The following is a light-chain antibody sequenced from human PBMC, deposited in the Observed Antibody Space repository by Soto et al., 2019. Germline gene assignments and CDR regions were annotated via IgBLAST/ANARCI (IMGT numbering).Light chain of an antibody. J-gene: IGLJ1*01. CDR3: GSYTTSSNYV. V-gene: IGLV2-14*01. CDR2: DVS. CDR1: SSDVGTYNY. Sequence: QSVLTQPASVSGSPGQSITISCTGTSSDVGTYNYVSWYQLHPDKAPKLMIFDVSSRPSGVSNRFSGSKSGNTASLTISGLQAEDEADYYCGSYTTSSNYVFGTGTKLTVL.